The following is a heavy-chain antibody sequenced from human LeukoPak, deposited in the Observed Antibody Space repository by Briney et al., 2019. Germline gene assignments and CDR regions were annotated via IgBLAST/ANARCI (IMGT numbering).Heavy chain of an antibody. Sequence: SETLSLTCTVSGGSISSYYWSWIRQPPGKGLEWIGYIYTSGSTNYNPSLKSRVTISVDTSKNQFSLKLSSVPAADTAVYYCARHWELLEGDYYYYYMDVWGKGTTVTVSS. CDR1: GGSISSYY. V-gene: IGHV4-4*09. CDR2: IYTSGST. CDR3: ARHWELLEGDYYYYYMDV. J-gene: IGHJ6*03. D-gene: IGHD1-26*01.